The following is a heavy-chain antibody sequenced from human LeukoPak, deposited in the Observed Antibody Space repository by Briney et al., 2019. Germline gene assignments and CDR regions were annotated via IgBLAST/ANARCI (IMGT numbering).Heavy chain of an antibody. J-gene: IGHJ4*02. Sequence: ASVKVSCKASGYTFTSYAMHWVRQAPGQRLEWMGWINAGNGNTKYSQKFQGRVTITRDTSASTAYMELSSLRSEDTAVYYCARASYCSSTSCYRFDYWGQGTLVTVSS. CDR2: INAGNGNT. CDR3: ARASYCSSTSCYRFDY. V-gene: IGHV1-3*01. D-gene: IGHD2-2*01. CDR1: GYTFTSYA.